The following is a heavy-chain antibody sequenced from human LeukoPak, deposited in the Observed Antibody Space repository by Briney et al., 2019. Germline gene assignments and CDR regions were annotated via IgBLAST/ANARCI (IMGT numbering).Heavy chain of an antibody. CDR3: ARADYSSSLGT. V-gene: IGHV4-38-2*02. CDR1: GYSISRGYH. CDR2: IHHSESA. Sequence: SETLSLTCTVSGYSISRGYHWGWIRQPPGKGLEWIGSIHHSESAYYNPSLKSRVTMAVDTSKNQFSLKLSSVTAADTAVYYCARADYSSSLGTWGQGTLVTVSS. D-gene: IGHD6-13*01. J-gene: IGHJ5*02.